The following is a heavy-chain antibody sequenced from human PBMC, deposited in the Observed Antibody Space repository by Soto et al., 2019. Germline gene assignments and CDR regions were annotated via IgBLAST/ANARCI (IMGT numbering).Heavy chain of an antibody. CDR3: ARGRSSSWFNWFDP. CDR2: ISAYNGNT. V-gene: IGHV1-18*01. CDR1: GYTFTSYA. Sequence: ASVKVSCKASGYTFTSYAMHWVCQAPGQGLEWMGWISAYNGNTNYAQKLQGRVTMTTDTSTSTAYMELRSLRSDDTAVYYCARGRSSSWFNWFDPWGQGTLVT. J-gene: IGHJ5*02. D-gene: IGHD6-13*01.